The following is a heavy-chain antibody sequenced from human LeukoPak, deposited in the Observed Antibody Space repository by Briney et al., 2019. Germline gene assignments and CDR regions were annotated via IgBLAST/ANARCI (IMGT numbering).Heavy chain of an antibody. J-gene: IGHJ5*02. V-gene: IGHV4-34*01. D-gene: IGHD3-10*01. CDR1: GGSFSGYY. Sequence: SETLSLTCAVYGGSFSGYYWSWIRQPPGKGLEWIGEINHSGSTNYNPSLKSRVTISVDTSKNQFSLKLSSVTAADTDVYYCARGGYYGSGNDFRFDPWGQGTLVTVSS. CDR2: INHSGST. CDR3: ARGGYYGSGNDFRFDP.